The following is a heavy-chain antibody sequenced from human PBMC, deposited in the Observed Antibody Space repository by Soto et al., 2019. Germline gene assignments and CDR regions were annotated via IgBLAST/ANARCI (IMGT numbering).Heavy chain of an antibody. Sequence: QVQVVQSGTEVKKPGASVKVSCKASGYMLTDDYMHWVRQAPGRGLEWMCWINPDTGGTMYDQKFQGRVTMTRDTAINTVYMELSRRQSDDTAMSYCGRKVATSNFDHWGQGTLVTFSS. V-gene: IGHV1-2*02. CDR1: GYMLTDDY. CDR3: GRKVATSNFDH. J-gene: IGHJ4*02. CDR2: INPDTGGT. D-gene: IGHD5-12*01.